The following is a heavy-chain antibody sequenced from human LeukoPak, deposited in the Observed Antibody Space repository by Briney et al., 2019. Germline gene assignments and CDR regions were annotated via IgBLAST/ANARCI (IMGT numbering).Heavy chain of an antibody. CDR2: IKRDGSAI. Sequence: GGSLGLSCAASGFMFSNYWMTWVRQAPGKGLEWVANIKRDGSAIHYVDSVRGRFTISRDNAKNSLYLQMNSLRAEDTAVYYCARLAVALFDYWGQGTLVTVSS. V-gene: IGHV3-7*01. CDR3: ARLAVALFDY. J-gene: IGHJ4*02. CDR1: GFMFSNYW. D-gene: IGHD6-19*01.